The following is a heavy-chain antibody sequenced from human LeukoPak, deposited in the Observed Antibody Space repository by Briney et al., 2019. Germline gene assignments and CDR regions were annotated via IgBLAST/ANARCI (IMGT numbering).Heavy chain of an antibody. CDR2: ISSSSSYI. J-gene: IGHJ6*03. Sequence: GGSLRLSCAASAFTFSSYSMNWVRQAPGKGLEWVSSISSSSSYIYYADSVKGRFTISRDNAKNSLYLQMNSLRAEDTAVYYCARDGGSSSRVNYMDVWGKGTTVTVSS. D-gene: IGHD6-6*01. CDR1: AFTFSSYS. CDR3: ARDGGSSSRVNYMDV. V-gene: IGHV3-21*01.